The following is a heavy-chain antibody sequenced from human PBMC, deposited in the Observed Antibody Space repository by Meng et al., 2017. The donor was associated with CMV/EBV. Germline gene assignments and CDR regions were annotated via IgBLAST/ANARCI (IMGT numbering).Heavy chain of an antibody. V-gene: IGHV2-70D*14. J-gene: IGHJ5*02. CDR2: IDWDDDK. CDR3: AKEVVRGENWFDP. D-gene: IGHD3-10*01. Sequence: SGPTLVKPTQTLTLTCTFSGFSLSTSGMRVSWIRQPPGKALEWLARIDWDDDKFYSTSLKTRPTISKDTSKNQVVLTMTNMDPVDTATYYCAKEVVRGENWFDPWGQGTLVTVSS. CDR1: GFSLSTSGMR.